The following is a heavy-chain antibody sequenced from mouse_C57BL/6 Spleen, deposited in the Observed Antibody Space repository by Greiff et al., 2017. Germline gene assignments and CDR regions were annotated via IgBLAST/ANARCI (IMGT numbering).Heavy chain of an antibody. CDR3: ARRAYYSNYGYYDV. V-gene: IGHV1-64*01. D-gene: IGHD2-5*01. CDR1: GYTFTSYW. Sequence: VQLQQPGAELVKPGASVKLSCKASGYTFTSYWMHWVKQRPGQGLEWIGMIHPNSGSTNYNEKFKSKATLTVDESSSTAYMQLSSLTSEDSAVYYCARRAYYSNYGYYDVWGTGATVTVSS. CDR2: IHPNSGST. J-gene: IGHJ1*03.